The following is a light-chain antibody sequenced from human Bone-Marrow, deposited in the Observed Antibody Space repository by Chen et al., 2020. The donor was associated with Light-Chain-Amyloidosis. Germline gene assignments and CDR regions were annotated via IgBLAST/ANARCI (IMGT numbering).Light chain of an antibody. CDR2: LNSDGSH. CDR1: SGHSNYA. J-gene: IGLJ3*02. CDR3: QTWGTGIQV. V-gene: IGLV4-69*01. Sequence: QLVVTQSPSASASLGASVRLTCTLSSGHSNYAVAWHQQQPEKGPRYLMKLNSDGSHNKGDGIHDRFSGSSSGAERYLTISSLQSEDEADYFCQTWGTGIQVFGGGTKLTVL.